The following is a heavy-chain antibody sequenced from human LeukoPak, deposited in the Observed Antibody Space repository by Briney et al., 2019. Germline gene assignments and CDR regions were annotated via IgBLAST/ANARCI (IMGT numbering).Heavy chain of an antibody. CDR3: ARQFDGSHPNAFDI. J-gene: IGHJ3*02. D-gene: IGHD1-26*01. CDR1: GFTFSTYG. Sequence: GRSLRLSCAASGFTFSTYGMHWVRQAPGKRLEWVAVTWYDGSYKYYGDSVKGRFTISRDNSKNTLYLQMASLRVEDTAVYYCARQFDGSHPNAFDIWGQGTMVTVSS. CDR2: TWYDGSYK. V-gene: IGHV3-33*01.